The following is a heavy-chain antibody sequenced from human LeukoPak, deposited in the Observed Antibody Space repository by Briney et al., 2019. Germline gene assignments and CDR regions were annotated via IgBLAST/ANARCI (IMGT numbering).Heavy chain of an antibody. CDR2: ISGSGDNT. CDR1: GFSVSSNY. V-gene: IGHV3-23*01. CDR3: AKGQVGAIWYFDL. Sequence: GGSLRLSCAASGFSVSSNYMSWVRQAPGKGLEWVSGISGSGDNTYYADSVKGRFTISRDNSKNTLYLQMNSLRAEDTAEYYCAKGQVGAIWYFDLWGRGTVVTVSS. D-gene: IGHD1-26*01. J-gene: IGHJ2*01.